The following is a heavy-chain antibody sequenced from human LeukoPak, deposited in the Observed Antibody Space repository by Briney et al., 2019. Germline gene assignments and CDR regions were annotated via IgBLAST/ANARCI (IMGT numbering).Heavy chain of an antibody. Sequence: SQTLSLTCTVSGGSISSGDYYWSWIRQPPGKGLEWIGYIYYSGSTYYNPSLKSRVTISVDTSKNQFSLKLSSVTAADTAVYYCAREGQAKGWFDPWGQGTLVTVSS. V-gene: IGHV4-30-4*08. CDR3: AREGQAKGWFDP. J-gene: IGHJ5*02. CDR1: GGSISSGDYY. CDR2: IYYSGST.